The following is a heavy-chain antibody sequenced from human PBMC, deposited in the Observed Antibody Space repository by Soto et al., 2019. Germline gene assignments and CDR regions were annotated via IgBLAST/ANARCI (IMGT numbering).Heavy chain of an antibody. D-gene: IGHD2-8*01. Sequence: QVQLVESGGGVVQPGRSLRLSCAAYEFTFNRHAMHWVRQAPGKGLEWVAVISHDGRIKYYADSVKGRFTISRDNSMNTLDLQMNSLRAEDTAIYFCARVSGHVYATLHGPFDYWGQGTLVTVSS. J-gene: IGHJ4*02. CDR2: ISHDGRIK. CDR3: ARVSGHVYATLHGPFDY. CDR1: EFTFNRHA. V-gene: IGHV3-30*04.